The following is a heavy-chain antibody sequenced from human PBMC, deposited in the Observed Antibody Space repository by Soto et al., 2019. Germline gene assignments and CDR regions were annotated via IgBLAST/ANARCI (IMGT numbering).Heavy chain of an antibody. D-gene: IGHD4-17*01. J-gene: IGHJ4*02. V-gene: IGHV3-33*01. CDR1: GFTFGRHG. CDR2: IGSDGRRA. CDR3: ARDDDYGDNGLDY. Sequence: QVQLVESGGGVVQPGGSLRLSCAASGFTFGRHGMHWVRQAPGKGLEGVAVIGSDGRRASYADSVKGRFTISRDNGQNTLYLQMDCRRGEETAVYYCARDDDYGDNGLDYWGQGTLVTVSS.